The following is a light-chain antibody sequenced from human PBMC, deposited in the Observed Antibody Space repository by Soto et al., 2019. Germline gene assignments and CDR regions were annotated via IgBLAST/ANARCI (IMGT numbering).Light chain of an antibody. CDR2: GNS. CDR1: SSNIGAGYD. J-gene: IGLJ1*01. V-gene: IGLV1-40*01. Sequence: QSVLTQPPSVSGAPGQRGTISCTGSSSNIGAGYDVHWYHQLPGTAPKLLIYGNSNRPSGVPDRFSGSKSGTSASLAITGLQAEDEADYYCQSYDSSLSGYVFGTGTKLTVL. CDR3: QSYDSSLSGYV.